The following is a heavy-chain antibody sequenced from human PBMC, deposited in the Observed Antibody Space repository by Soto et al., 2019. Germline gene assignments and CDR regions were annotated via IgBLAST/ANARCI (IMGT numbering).Heavy chain of an antibody. Sequence: ASVKVSCKASGYTFTNYYMHWVRQAPGQGLEWMGWITTYNGNTNYAQKFQGRVTMTTDTSTSTAYMELRSLRSDDSAVYYCAMSMVRGVIPLEYWGQGTLVTVSS. J-gene: IGHJ4*02. CDR1: GYTFTNYY. CDR3: AMSMVRGVIPLEY. D-gene: IGHD3-10*01. CDR2: ITTYNGNT. V-gene: IGHV1-18*04.